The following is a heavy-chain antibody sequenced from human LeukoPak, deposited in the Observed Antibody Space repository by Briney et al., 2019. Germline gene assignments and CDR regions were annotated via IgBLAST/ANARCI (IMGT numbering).Heavy chain of an antibody. V-gene: IGHV3-23*01. J-gene: IGHJ4*02. CDR1: GFTFSSYG. Sequence: PGGSLRLSCAASGFTFSSYGMSWVRQAPGKGLEWVSDISGSGGSTYYADSVKGRFTISRDNSKNTLFLQMNSLRAEDTAVYYCASHKGLEGSFDYWGQGTLVTVSS. CDR3: ASHKGLEGSFDY. D-gene: IGHD3-3*01. CDR2: ISGSGGST.